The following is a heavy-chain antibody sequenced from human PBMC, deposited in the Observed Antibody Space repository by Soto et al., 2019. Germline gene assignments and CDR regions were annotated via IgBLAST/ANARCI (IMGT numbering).Heavy chain of an antibody. V-gene: IGHV3-23*01. CDR2: ISGSGGST. Sequence: PGGSLRLSCAASGFTFSSYAMSCVRQAPGKGLEWVSAISGSGGSTYYADSVKGRFTISRDNSKNTLYLQMNSLRAEDTAVYYCAKDGGSLRAYYYGMDVWGQGTTVTVSS. D-gene: IGHD3-16*01. CDR1: GFTFSSYA. CDR3: AKDGGSLRAYYYGMDV. J-gene: IGHJ6*02.